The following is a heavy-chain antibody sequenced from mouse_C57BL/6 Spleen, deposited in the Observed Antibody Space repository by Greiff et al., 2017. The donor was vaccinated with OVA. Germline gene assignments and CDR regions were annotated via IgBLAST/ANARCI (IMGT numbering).Heavy chain of an antibody. CDR1: GFTFSDYG. CDR2: ISSGSSTI. J-gene: IGHJ1*03. Sequence: DVKLVESGGGLVKPGGSLKLSCAASGFTFSDYGMHWVRQAPEKGLEWVAYISSGSSTIYYADTVKGRFTISRDNAKNTLFLQMTSLRSEDTAMYYCARPLSPTLVFDVWGTGTTVTVSS. D-gene: IGHD1-1*01. CDR3: ARPLSPTLVFDV. V-gene: IGHV5-17*01.